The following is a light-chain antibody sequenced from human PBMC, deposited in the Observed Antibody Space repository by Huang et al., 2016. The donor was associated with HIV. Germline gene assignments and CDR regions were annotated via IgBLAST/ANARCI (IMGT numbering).Light chain of an antibody. CDR3: QQRYDWPPT. CDR1: QSVSGY. CDR2: DAS. J-gene: IGKJ2*01. V-gene: IGKV3-11*01. Sequence: EIVLTQSPATLSLSPGDSATLSCRASQSVSGYLAWFQQRPGQTPRLVIEDASNRVPDTPVRFSGSGFGTDFTLTITGLEPEDFAVYYCQQRYDWPPTFGQGTKLEI.